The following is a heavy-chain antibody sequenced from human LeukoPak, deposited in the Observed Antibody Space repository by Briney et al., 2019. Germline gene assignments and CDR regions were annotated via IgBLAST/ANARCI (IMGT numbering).Heavy chain of an antibody. CDR3: ARAQGDSSGYYWNY. CDR2: IIPILGIA. CDR1: GGTFSSYT. J-gene: IGHJ4*02. Sequence: GASVKVSCKASGGTFSSYTIRWVRQAPGQGLEWMGRIIPILGIANYAQKFQGRVTITADKSTSTAYMELSSLRSEDTAVYYCARAQGDSSGYYWNYWGQGTLVTVSS. D-gene: IGHD3-22*01. V-gene: IGHV1-69*02.